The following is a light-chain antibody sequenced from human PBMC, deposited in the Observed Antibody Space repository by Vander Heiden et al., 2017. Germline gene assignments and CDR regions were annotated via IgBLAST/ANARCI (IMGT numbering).Light chain of an antibody. V-gene: IGLV2-14*01. J-gene: IGLJ1*01. CDR2: EVS. CDR3: SSYTSTSTPHFV. Sequence: QSALTQPASVSGSPGQSITISRTGTSSDVVGYNYVAWYQQHPGKAPKLMIFEVSHRPSGVSHRFSGSKSGTTASLTISGLQADGEADYYCSSYTSTSTPHFVFGTGTTVTVL. CDR1: SSDVVGYNY.